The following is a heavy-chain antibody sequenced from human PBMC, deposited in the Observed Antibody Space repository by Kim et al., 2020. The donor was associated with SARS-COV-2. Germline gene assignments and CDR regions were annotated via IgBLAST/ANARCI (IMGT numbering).Heavy chain of an antibody. Sequence: SETLSLTCAVYGGSFSDYYWSWIRQPPGKGLEWIGAIKHSGNNNYNPSLKRRVTISVDASKNHFSLNLSSGTAADTAGIYCAKDSLSRVDYGGQGTLGT. CDR1: GGSFSDYY. J-gene: IGHJ4*02. D-gene: IGHD5-18*01. CDR2: IKHSGNN. CDR3: AKDSLSRVDY. V-gene: IGHV4-34*01.